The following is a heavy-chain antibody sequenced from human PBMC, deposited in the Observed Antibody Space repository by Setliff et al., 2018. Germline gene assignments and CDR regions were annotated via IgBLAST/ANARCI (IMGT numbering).Heavy chain of an antibody. V-gene: IGHV2-5*02. D-gene: IGHD1-1*01. CDR2: ISWDDDE. CDR3: AHTGVQPKPNNWFDP. Sequence: SGPTLVNPTQTLTLTCTFSGFSLSASGLAVGWIRQPPGKALEWLALISWDDDEHYNPSLRTRLTISKDTSRNQVVLTMTNMDPVDTATYYCAHTGVQPKPNNWFDPWGQGTLVTVSS. CDR1: GFSLSASGLA. J-gene: IGHJ5*02.